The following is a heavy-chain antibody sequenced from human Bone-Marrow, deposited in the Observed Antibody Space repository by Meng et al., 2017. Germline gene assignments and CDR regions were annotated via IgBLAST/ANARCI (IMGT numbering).Heavy chain of an antibody. CDR2: IKQDGSDK. V-gene: IGHV3-7*01. CDR3: ARSVAAAGDY. J-gene: IGHJ4*02. Sequence: GGSLRLSCAASGFTFNSYWMSWVRQAPGKGLEWVANIKQDGSDKYYADSVKGRFTISRDNAKNSLFLQMNSLRAEDTALYYCARSVAAAGDYWGQGTLVTVSS. D-gene: IGHD6-13*01. CDR1: GFTFNSYW.